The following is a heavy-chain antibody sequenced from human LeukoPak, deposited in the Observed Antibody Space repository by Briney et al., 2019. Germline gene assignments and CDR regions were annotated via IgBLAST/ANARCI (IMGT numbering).Heavy chain of an antibody. J-gene: IGHJ4*02. D-gene: IGHD3-10*01. V-gene: IGHV3-23*01. CDR3: AKGRDTYYYGSGSLFDY. CDR2: ISGSGGST. Sequence: PGGSLRLSCAASGFTFSSYAMSWVRQAPGKGLEWVSAISGSGGSTYYADSVKGRFTISRDNSKNTLYLQMNSLRAEDTAVYYCAKGRDTYYYGSGSLFDYWGQGTLVTVSS. CDR1: GFTFSSYA.